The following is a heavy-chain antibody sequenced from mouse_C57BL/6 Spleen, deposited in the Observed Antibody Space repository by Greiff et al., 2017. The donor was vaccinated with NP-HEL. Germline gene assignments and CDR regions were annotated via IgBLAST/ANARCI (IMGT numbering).Heavy chain of an antibody. Sequence: QVQLQQPGAELVMPGASVKLSCKASGYTFTSYWMHWVKQRPGQGLEWIGELDPSDSYTNYNQKFKGKSTLTVDKSSSTAYMQLSSLTSEDSAVYYCARWGSNFSMDYWGQGTSVTVSS. CDR3: ARWGSNFSMDY. CDR1: GYTFTSYW. V-gene: IGHV1-69*01. D-gene: IGHD2-5*01. J-gene: IGHJ4*01. CDR2: LDPSDSYT.